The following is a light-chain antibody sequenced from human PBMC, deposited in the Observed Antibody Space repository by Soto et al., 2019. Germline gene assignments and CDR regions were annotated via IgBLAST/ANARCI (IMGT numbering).Light chain of an antibody. CDR3: NSYTSNNTYV. Sequence: QSVLTQPASVSGSPGQAITISCSGTSSDVGAFNYVSWYQQHPGKAPKLMIYDGSNRPSGVSNRFSGSKSGNTASLTISGLRAEDEADYYCNSYTSNNTYVFGTGTKLTVL. V-gene: IGLV2-14*03. CDR1: SSDVGAFNY. CDR2: DGS. J-gene: IGLJ1*01.